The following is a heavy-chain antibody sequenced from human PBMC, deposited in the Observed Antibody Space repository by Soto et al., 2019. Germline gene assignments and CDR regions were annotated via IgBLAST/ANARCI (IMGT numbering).Heavy chain of an antibody. CDR3: AKGPDSSGYYPDPLDY. CDR2: ISGSGGST. J-gene: IGHJ4*02. V-gene: IGHV3-23*01. CDR1: GFTFSSYA. D-gene: IGHD3-22*01. Sequence: GGSLRLSCAASGFTFSSYAMSWVRQAPGKGLEWVSAISGSGGSTYYADSVKGRFTISRDNSKNTLYLQMNSLRAEDTAVYYCAKGPDSSGYYPDPLDYWGQGTLVTVSS.